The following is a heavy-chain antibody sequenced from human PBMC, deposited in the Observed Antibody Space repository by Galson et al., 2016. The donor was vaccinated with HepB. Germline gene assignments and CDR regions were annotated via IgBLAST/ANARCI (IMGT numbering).Heavy chain of an antibody. CDR1: GFSFSHAW. D-gene: IGHD3-9*01. CDR3: TTDLFGSLTGYYPIIY. J-gene: IGHJ4*02. CDR2: IKSRSDGGAT. Sequence: SLRLSCAASGFSFSHAWMTWVRQAPGKGLEWVCRIKSRSDGGATDYAVPVKGRFTIPRDGSRNTLYLQMNSLKTEDTAVYYCTTDLFGSLTGYYPIIYWGQGTLVTVSS. V-gene: IGHV3-15*01.